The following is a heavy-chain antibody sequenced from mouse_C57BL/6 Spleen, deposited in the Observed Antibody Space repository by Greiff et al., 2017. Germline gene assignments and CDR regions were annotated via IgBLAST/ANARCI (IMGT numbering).Heavy chain of an antibody. D-gene: IGHD2-1*01. Sequence: ESGPGLVKPSQSLSLTCSVTGYSITSGYYWNWIRQFPGNKLEWMGYISYDGSNNYNPSLKNRISITRDTSKNQFFLKLNSVTTEDTATYYCARYGNYVPLDYWGQGTTLTVSS. CDR3: ARYGNYVPLDY. V-gene: IGHV3-6*01. CDR2: ISYDGSN. J-gene: IGHJ2*01. CDR1: GYSITSGYY.